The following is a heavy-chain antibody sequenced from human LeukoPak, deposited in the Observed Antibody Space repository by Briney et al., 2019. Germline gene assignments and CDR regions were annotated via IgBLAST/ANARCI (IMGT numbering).Heavy chain of an antibody. CDR3: ARGPGTMVRGVMNFDY. V-gene: IGHV1-69*04. J-gene: IGHJ4*02. CDR1: GGTFSSYA. D-gene: IGHD3-10*01. CDR2: SIPILGIA. Sequence: SVKVSCKASGGTFSSYAISWVRQAPGQGLEWMGRSIPILGIANYAQKFQGRVTITADKSTSTAYMELSSLRSEDTAVYYCARGPGTMVRGVMNFDYWGQGTLVTVSS.